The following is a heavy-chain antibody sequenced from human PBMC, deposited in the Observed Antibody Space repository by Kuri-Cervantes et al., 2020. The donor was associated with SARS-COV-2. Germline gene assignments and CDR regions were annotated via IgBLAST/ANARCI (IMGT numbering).Heavy chain of an antibody. CDR1: GGSIGRGGYY. Sequence: SETLSLTCTVSGGSIGRGGYYWSWIRQPPGKGLEWIGDINQSGGTNHSPSLKSRVIISTDTSRNQFSLKLRSVTAADTAVYYCARDTGTYCSDISCYGYYYYYGMDVWGQGTTVTVSS. V-gene: IGHV4-61*08. D-gene: IGHD2-2*01. CDR2: INQSGGT. CDR3: ARDTGTYCSDISCYGYYYYYGMDV. J-gene: IGHJ6*02.